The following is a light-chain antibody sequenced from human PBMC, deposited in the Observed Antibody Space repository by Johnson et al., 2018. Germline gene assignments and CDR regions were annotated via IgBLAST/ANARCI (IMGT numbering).Light chain of an antibody. CDR2: ENN. V-gene: IGLV1-51*02. CDR1: SSNIGNNY. CDR3: GTWDSSLSAGNV. J-gene: IGLJ1*01. Sequence: QSVLTQPPSVSAAPGQKVTISCSGSSSNIGNNYVSWYQQLPGTAPKLLIYENNKRPSGIPDRFSGSKSGTSATLAITGLPPGDAADYYCGTWDSSLSAGNVFGTGTKVTVL.